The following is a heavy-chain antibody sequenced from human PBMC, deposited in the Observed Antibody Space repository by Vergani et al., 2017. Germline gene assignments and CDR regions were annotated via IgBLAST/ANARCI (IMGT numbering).Heavy chain of an antibody. D-gene: IGHD3-22*01. Sequence: QVQLQQWGAGLLKPSETLSLTCAVYGGSISSYYWSWIRQPAGKGLEWIGRIYTSGSTNYNPSLKSRVTMSVDTSKNQFSLKLSSVTAADTAVYYCARDLLYYYDSSGLYYYMDVWGKGTTVTVSS. CDR2: IYTSGST. CDR1: GGSISSYY. CDR3: ARDLLYYYDSSGLYYYMDV. J-gene: IGHJ6*03. V-gene: IGHV4-59*10.